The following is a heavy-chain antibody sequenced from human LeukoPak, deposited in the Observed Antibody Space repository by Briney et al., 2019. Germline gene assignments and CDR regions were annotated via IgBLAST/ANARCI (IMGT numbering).Heavy chain of an antibody. V-gene: IGHV3-53*01. Sequence: GGSLRLSCAASGFTVSSNCMTWVRQAPGKGLEWVSVIYSNNTTFYADTVKGRFTISRDKSKNTLYLQMNSLRAEDTAVYYCAKGITVMMVAPGYWGQGTLVTVSS. D-gene: IGHD3-22*01. CDR1: GFTVSSNC. J-gene: IGHJ4*02. CDR2: IYSNNTT. CDR3: AKGITVMMVAPGY.